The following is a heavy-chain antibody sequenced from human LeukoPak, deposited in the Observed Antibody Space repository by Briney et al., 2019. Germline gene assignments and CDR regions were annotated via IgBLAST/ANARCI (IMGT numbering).Heavy chain of an antibody. V-gene: IGHV1-18*01. J-gene: IGHJ4*02. Sequence: GASVKVSCKASGFHFASYGITWVRQAPGQGLEWMGWISVNNGNTHYAQSFQDRLTMTADTSTSTAYLEVRGLRYDDTAIYYCQRITIFGVIIDFDYWGQGTLVTVSS. D-gene: IGHD3-3*01. CDR2: ISVNNGNT. CDR3: QRITIFGVIIDFDY. CDR1: GFHFASYG.